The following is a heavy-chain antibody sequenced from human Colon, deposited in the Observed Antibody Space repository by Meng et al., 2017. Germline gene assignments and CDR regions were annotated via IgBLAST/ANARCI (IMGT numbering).Heavy chain of an antibody. V-gene: IGHV1-2*02. CDR2: FNPNSGAT. Sequence: QVQLVQSGAELKKPGASVKVSCTTSGYTFTAYFIPWVRQAPAQGLEWMGWFNPNSGATNYAQNFQGRVTMTRATSATTAYMELSSLRSDDTAMYYCARGLNPHWFDPWGQGTLVTVSS. CDR3: ARGLNPHWFDP. J-gene: IGHJ5*02. D-gene: IGHD1-14*01. CDR1: GYTFTAYF.